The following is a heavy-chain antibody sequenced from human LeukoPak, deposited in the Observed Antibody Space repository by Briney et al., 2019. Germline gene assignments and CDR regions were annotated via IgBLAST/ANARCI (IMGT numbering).Heavy chain of an antibody. J-gene: IGHJ4*02. V-gene: IGHV3-21*05. Sequence: GGSLRLSCAASGFTFSGYSMNWVRQAPGKGLEWLSYISGSNSYKYYADSVKGRFTISGDNAKNSLYLQMNSLRAEDTALYYCAKDTDYGGNSVRFDYWGQGTLVTVSS. CDR2: ISGSNSYK. CDR1: GFTFSGYS. D-gene: IGHD4-23*01. CDR3: AKDTDYGGNSVRFDY.